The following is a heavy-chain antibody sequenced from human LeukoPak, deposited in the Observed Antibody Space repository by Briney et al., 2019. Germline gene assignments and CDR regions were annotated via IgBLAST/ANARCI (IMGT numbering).Heavy chain of an antibody. V-gene: IGHV4-4*07. J-gene: IGHJ3*02. CDR2: IYTSGST. D-gene: IGHD3-22*01. CDR1: GGSISSYY. CDR3: AREVDYYDSSGYYTHGAFDI. Sequence: SETLSLTCTVSGGSISSYYWSWIRQLAGKGLEWIGRIYTSGSTNYNPSLKSRVTMSVDTSKNQFSLKLSSVTAADTAVYYCAREVDYYDSSGYYTHGAFDIWGQGTMVTVSS.